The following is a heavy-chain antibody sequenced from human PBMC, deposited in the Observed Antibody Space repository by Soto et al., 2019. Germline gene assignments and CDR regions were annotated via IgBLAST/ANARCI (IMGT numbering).Heavy chain of an antibody. CDR1: GESFSGHI. Sequence: QVQLQQSGAGLLKPSETLSLTCAVYGESFSGHIWTWIRQTPGKGLQWIGQINNSGSASYNPSLKSRITISVHTSNSQFALELGSVTAADTAVYYCARGLITGSHYSGGWYYFDSWGQGTQVTVSS. CDR2: INNSGSA. J-gene: IGHJ4*02. D-gene: IGHD6-19*01. CDR3: ARGLITGSHYSGGWYYFDS. V-gene: IGHV4-34*01.